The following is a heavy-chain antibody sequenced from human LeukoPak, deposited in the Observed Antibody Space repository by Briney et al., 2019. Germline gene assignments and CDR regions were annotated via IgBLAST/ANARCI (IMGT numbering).Heavy chain of an antibody. D-gene: IGHD4-23*01. CDR1: GGSFSGYY. CDR3: ARGSVVYSDAFDI. Sequence: SETLSLTCAVYGGSFSGYYWSWIRQPPGKGLEWIGEINHSGSTNYNPSLKSRVTISVDTSKNQFSLKLSSVTAADTAVYYCARGSVVYSDAFDIWGQGTMVTVSS. V-gene: IGHV4-34*01. CDR2: INHSGST. J-gene: IGHJ3*02.